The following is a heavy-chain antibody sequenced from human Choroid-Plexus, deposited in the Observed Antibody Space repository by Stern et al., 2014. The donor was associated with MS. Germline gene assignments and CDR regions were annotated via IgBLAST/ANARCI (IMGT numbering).Heavy chain of an antibody. CDR1: GASISSYS. D-gene: IGHD3-16*01. Sequence: QLQLQESGPGLVKPSETLSLTCTVSGASISSYSWSWIRQPPGKGLEWIGYIYYSGSSNQNPSLKSRVAISLDTSKNQFTLRLSSVTAVDTAVYYCAGGSAVGAPDYWGQGTLVTVSS. CDR2: IYYSGSS. V-gene: IGHV4-59*03. CDR3: AGGSAVGAPDY. J-gene: IGHJ4*02.